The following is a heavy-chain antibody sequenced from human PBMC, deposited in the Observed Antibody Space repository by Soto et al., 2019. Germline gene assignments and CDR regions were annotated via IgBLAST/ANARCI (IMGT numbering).Heavy chain of an antibody. J-gene: IGHJ5*02. CDR2: IIPIFGTA. Sequence: QVQLVQSGAEVKKPGSSVKVSCKASGGTFSSYAISWVRQAPGQGLEWMGEIIPIFGTANYAQKFQGRVTITADESTRTAYMELSSLRSEDPAVYYCARDRGPSSGYYPSWFDPWGQGTLVTVSS. CDR1: GGTFSSYA. CDR3: ARDRGPSSGYYPSWFDP. D-gene: IGHD3-22*01. V-gene: IGHV1-69*12.